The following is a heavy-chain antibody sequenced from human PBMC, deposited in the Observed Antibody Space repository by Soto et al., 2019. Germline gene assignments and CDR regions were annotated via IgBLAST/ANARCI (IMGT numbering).Heavy chain of an antibody. CDR2: ISSSGSTI. D-gene: IGHD3-22*01. Sequence: PGGSLRLSCAVSGFTFSSYEMNWVRQAPGKGLEWVSYISSSGSTIYYADSVKGRFTISRDNAQNSLYLQMNSLRAEDTAVYYCARNGYYYDSSGYYPLDYWGQGTLVTVSS. V-gene: IGHV3-48*03. CDR3: ARNGYYYDSSGYYPLDY. J-gene: IGHJ4*02. CDR1: GFTFSSYE.